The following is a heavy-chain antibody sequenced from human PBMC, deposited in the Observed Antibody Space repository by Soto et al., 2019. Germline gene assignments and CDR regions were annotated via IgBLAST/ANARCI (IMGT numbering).Heavy chain of an antibody. J-gene: IGHJ5*02. V-gene: IGHV1-18*01. CDR2: ISAYNGNT. CDR3: ARAGIVPAAILWFDP. D-gene: IGHD2-2*02. CDR1: GYTFTSYG. Sequence: ASVKVSCKASGYTFTSYGISWVRQAPGQGLEWMGWISAYNGNTNYAQKLQGRVTMTTDPSTSTAYMELRSLRSDDTAVYYWARAGIVPAAILWFDPWGQGTLVTVSS.